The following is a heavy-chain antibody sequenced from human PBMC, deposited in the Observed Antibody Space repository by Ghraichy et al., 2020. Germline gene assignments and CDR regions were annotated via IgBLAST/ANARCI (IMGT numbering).Heavy chain of an antibody. D-gene: IGHD3-3*01. Sequence: SETLSLTCTVSGGSISNYYWNWIRQPPGKGLEWIGNINDRGNINYNPSLKSRVTISVDTSKNQFSLKLSSVTAADTAVYYCARGLSYDFWSGYVSITGQGMDVWGQGTTVTVSS. J-gene: IGHJ6*02. CDR1: GGSISNYY. CDR2: INDRGNI. V-gene: IGHV4-59*12. CDR3: ARGLSYDFWSGYVSITGQGMDV.